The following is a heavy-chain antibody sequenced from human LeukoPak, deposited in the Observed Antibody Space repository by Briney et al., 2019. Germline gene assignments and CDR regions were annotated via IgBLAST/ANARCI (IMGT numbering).Heavy chain of an antibody. V-gene: IGHV4-34*01. J-gene: IGHJ4*02. CDR1: GGSFSGYY. Sequence: KSSETLSLTCAVYGGSFSGYYWSWIRQPPGKGLEWIGSIYYSGNTYYNPSLKSRVTISVDTSENQFSLKLSSVTAADTAVYYCAGRDFYYFDYWGQGILVTVSS. CDR2: IYYSGNT. CDR3: AGRDFYYFDY.